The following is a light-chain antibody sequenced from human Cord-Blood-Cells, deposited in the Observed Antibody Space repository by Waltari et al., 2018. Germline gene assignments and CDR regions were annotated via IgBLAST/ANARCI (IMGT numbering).Light chain of an antibody. CDR2: DLS. V-gene: IGLV2-14*01. CDR3: SSYTSSSTWV. J-gene: IGLJ3*02. Sequence: QSALTQPASVSGSPGQSITISCTGTSSDVGGYNYVPWYQQHPGKAPKLMIYDLSNRPSGVSNRFSGSKSGNTASLTISGLQAEDEADYYCSSYTSSSTWVFGGGTKLTVL. CDR1: SSDVGGYNY.